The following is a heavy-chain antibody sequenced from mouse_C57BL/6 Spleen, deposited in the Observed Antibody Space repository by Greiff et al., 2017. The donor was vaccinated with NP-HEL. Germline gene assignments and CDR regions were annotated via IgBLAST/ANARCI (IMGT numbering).Heavy chain of an antibody. V-gene: IGHV1-76*01. Sequence: QVQLQQSGAELVRPGASVKLSCKASGYTFTDYYINWVKQRPGQGLEWIARIYPGSGNTYYNEKFKGKATLTAEKSSSTAYMQLSSLTSEDSAVYFCARLVLRFYAMDYWGQGTSVTVSS. D-gene: IGHD1-1*01. CDR1: GYTFTDYY. J-gene: IGHJ4*01. CDR2: IYPGSGNT. CDR3: ARLVLRFYAMDY.